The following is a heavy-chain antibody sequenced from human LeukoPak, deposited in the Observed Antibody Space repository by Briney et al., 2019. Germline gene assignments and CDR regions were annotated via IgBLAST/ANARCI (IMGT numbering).Heavy chain of an antibody. D-gene: IGHD5/OR15-5a*01. CDR1: GGSIGTSSYY. CDR2: IYYSGST. V-gene: IGHV4-39*01. J-gene: IGHJ4*02. CDR3: AKGVSGTRDFDY. Sequence: SETLSLTCTVSGGSIGTSSYYWGWIRQPPGKGLEWIGNIYYSGSTYYNPSLKSRVTISVDTSKNQFSLKLSSVTAADTAICYCAKGVSGTRDFDYWGQGTLVTVSS.